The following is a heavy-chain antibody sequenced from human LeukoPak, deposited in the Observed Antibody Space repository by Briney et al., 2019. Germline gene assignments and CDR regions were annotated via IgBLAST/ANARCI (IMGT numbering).Heavy chain of an antibody. Sequence: GGSLRLSCAASGFTFSDYYMSWIRQAPGKGLEWVSYISSSGSTKYYADSVKGRFTISRDNAKNSLYMQMNSLRAEDTAVYYCARGLLYPGGHDAFDIWGQGTMVTVSS. D-gene: IGHD2-8*01. V-gene: IGHV3-11*04. J-gene: IGHJ3*02. CDR2: ISSSGSTK. CDR1: GFTFSDYY. CDR3: ARGLLYPGGHDAFDI.